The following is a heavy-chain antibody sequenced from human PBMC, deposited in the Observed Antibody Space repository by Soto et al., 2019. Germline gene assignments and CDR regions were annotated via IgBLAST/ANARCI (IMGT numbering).Heavy chain of an antibody. D-gene: IGHD3-22*01. CDR1: GYTFTSYG. V-gene: IGHV1-18*01. J-gene: IGHJ4*02. Sequence: ASVKVSCKASGYTFTSYGISWVRQAPGQGLEWMGWISAYNGNTNYAQKLQGRVTMTTDTSTSTAYMELRSLRSDDTAVYYCARVPWDYYESSGYYYDYWGQGTLVTVSS. CDR2: ISAYNGNT. CDR3: ARVPWDYYESSGYYYDY.